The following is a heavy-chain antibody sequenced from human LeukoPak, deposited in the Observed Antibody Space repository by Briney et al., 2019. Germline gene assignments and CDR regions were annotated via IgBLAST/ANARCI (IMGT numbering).Heavy chain of an antibody. CDR2: ISSDGGYK. CDR1: GFTFTSYS. D-gene: IGHD3-16*01. CDR3: ARDVGAVLGDVYFDY. Sequence: TGGSLRLSCAASGFTFTSYSLNWVRQAPGKGLEWVSAISSDGGYKHYADSVKGRLTISRDNAKNSLFLQMNRLRAEDTAVYYCARDVGAVLGDVYFDYWGQGTLVTVSS. V-gene: IGHV3-21*01. J-gene: IGHJ4*02.